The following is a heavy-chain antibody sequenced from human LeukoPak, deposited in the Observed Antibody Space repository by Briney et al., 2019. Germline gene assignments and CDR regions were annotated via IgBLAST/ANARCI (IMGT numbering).Heavy chain of an antibody. J-gene: IGHJ4*02. CDR2: INKSGNT. Sequence: PSETLSLTCNVSGGSISSSSHYWGWIRQPPGKGLEWIGEINKSGNTEHNPSVKGRVTISLDASKNQFSLRLTSVTAADTAVYYCARGYGSGSYYKYWGQGTLVTVSS. V-gene: IGHV4-39*07. CDR1: GGSISSSSHY. D-gene: IGHD3-10*01. CDR3: ARGYGSGSYYKY.